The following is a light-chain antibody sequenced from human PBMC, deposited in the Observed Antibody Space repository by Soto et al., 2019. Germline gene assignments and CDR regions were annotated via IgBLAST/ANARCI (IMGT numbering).Light chain of an antibody. CDR1: QSVSSN. V-gene: IGKV3-20*01. CDR3: QQCGSSST. CDR2: GAS. Sequence: EIVLTQSPGTLSLSPGERATLSCRSSQSVSSNLAWYQQKPGQAPRLLIYGASTRATGIPARFSGSGSGTDFTLTISRLEPEDFAVYYCQQCGSSSTFGQGTRLEI. J-gene: IGKJ5*01.